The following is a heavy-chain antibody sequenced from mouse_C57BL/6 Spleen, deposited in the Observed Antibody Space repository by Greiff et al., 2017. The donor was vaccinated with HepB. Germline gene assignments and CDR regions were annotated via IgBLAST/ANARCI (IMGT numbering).Heavy chain of an antibody. CDR2: IDPSDSYT. J-gene: IGHJ2*01. V-gene: IGHV1-50*01. CDR3: ARVGYDYADY. D-gene: IGHD2-4*01. CDR1: GYTFTSYW. Sequence: QVHVKQPGAELVKPGASVKLSCKASGYTFTSYWMQWVKQRPGQGLEWIGEIDPSDSYTHYHQKFKGKATLTVDTSSSTACMQLISLTSDDSAVYYCARVGYDYADYWGQGTTLTVSS.